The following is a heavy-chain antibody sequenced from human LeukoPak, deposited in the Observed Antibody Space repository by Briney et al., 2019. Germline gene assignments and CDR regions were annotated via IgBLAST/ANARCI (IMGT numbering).Heavy chain of an antibody. Sequence: SETLSLTCAVYGGSFSGYSWSWIRQPPGKGLEWIGEINHSGSTNYNPSLKSRVTISVHTSKNQFSLKLSSVTAADTAVYYCARGLRNYYGSGSPRYYMDVWGKGTTVTVSS. CDR1: GGSFSGYS. CDR2: INHSGST. V-gene: IGHV4-34*01. D-gene: IGHD3-10*01. J-gene: IGHJ6*03. CDR3: ARGLRNYYGSGSPRYYMDV.